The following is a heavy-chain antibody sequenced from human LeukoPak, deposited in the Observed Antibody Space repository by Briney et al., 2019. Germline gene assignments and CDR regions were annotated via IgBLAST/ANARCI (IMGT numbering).Heavy chain of an antibody. V-gene: IGHV4-30-4*01. CDR3: ARGYSLDY. Sequence: SETLSLTCTVSGGSISSGDYYWSWIRQPPGKGLEWIGYIYYSGSTYYTPSLRGRVTISVDTSKNQFSLNLSSATAADTAVYYCARGYSLDYWGQGTLVTVSS. D-gene: IGHD5-18*01. J-gene: IGHJ4*02. CDR2: IYYSGST. CDR1: GGSISSGDYY.